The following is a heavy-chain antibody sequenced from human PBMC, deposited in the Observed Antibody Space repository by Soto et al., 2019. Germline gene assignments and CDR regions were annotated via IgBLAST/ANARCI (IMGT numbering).Heavy chain of an antibody. Sequence: ASVKVSCKASGGTFSSYTISWVRQAPGQGLEWMGRIIPILGIANYAQKFQGRVTITADKSTSKAYMELSSLRSEDTAVYYCATVWFGESYYFDYWGQGTLVTVSS. CDR3: ATVWFGESYYFDY. D-gene: IGHD3-10*01. J-gene: IGHJ4*02. V-gene: IGHV1-69*02. CDR1: GGTFSSYT. CDR2: IIPILGIA.